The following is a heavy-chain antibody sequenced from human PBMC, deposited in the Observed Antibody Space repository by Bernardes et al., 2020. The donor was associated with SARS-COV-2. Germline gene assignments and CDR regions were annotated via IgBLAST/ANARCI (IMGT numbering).Heavy chain of an antibody. J-gene: IGHJ4*02. Sequence: GGSLRLSRAASGFTFSNYAMSWVRQAPGKGLHWVSRISAGGLSAYYADSVKGRFTISRDRYTNTLYLQMNSLRVDDTAVYYCAKDRRDYYDPLDYWGQGTLVTVSS. CDR2: ISAGGLSA. CDR1: GFTFSNYA. D-gene: IGHD3-22*01. V-gene: IGHV3-23*01. CDR3: AKDRRDYYDPLDY.